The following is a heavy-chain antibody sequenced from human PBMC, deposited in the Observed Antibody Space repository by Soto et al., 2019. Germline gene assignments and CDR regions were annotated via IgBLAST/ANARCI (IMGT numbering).Heavy chain of an antibody. Sequence: EVQLLDSGGGLVQPGGSLRLSCAVSGFTLSDYGVTWVRQAPGKGLEWVSGFSGGGGGTFYADSVKGRFTISRDDSKNTAYLQMNGLGVEDTAVYYCVRWNGFGDHLGQGTLVTVSS. V-gene: IGHV3-23*01. CDR1: GFTLSDYG. CDR2: FSGGGGGT. CDR3: VRWNGFGDH. D-gene: IGHD1-1*01. J-gene: IGHJ4*02.